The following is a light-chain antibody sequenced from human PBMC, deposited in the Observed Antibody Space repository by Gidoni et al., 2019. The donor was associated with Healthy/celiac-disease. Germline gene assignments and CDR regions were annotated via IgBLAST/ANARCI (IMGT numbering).Light chain of an antibody. J-gene: IGKJ1*01. CDR2: DAS. Sequence: DIVLTQSPATLSLSPGARATLSCRASQSVSSYLAWYQQKPGQAPRLLIYDASNRATGIPARFSGSGSGTDFTLTISSLEPEDFAVYYCQQRSSWPRTFGQGTKVEIK. V-gene: IGKV3-11*01. CDR1: QSVSSY. CDR3: QQRSSWPRT.